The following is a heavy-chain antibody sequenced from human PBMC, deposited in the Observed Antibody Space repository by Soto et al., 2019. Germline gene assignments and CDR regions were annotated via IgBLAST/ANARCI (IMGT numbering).Heavy chain of an antibody. D-gene: IGHD1-26*01. CDR2: IYYSGST. J-gene: IGHJ4*02. Sequence: SETLSLTCTVSGGSISSGDYYWSWIRQPPGKGLEWIGYIYYSGSTYYNPSLKSRVTISVDTSKNQLSLKLSSVTAADTAVYYCAREGGIMGATTVDYWGQGTLVTVSS. V-gene: IGHV4-30-4*01. CDR1: GGSISSGDYY. CDR3: AREGGIMGATTVDY.